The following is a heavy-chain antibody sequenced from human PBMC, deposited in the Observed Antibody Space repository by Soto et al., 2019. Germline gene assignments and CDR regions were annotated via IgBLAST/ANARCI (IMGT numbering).Heavy chain of an antibody. CDR1: GFTFSSYG. CDR2: ISYDGSNK. V-gene: IGHV3-30*03. CDR3: ATPLNYCSSTSCSSLYGMDV. Sequence: PGGSLRLSCAASGFTFSSYGMHWVRQAPGKGLEWVAVISYDGSNKYYADSVKGRFTISRDNSKNTLYLQMNSLRAEDTAVYYCATPLNYCSSTSCSSLYGMDVWGQGTPVTVSS. J-gene: IGHJ6*02. D-gene: IGHD2-2*01.